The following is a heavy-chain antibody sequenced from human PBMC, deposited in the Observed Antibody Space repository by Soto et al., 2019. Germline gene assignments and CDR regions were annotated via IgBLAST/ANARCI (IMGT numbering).Heavy chain of an antibody. CDR3: AADRLRRAYYYGMDV. CDR2: IVVGSGNT. V-gene: IGHV1-58*01. D-gene: IGHD4-17*01. J-gene: IGHJ6*02. CDR1: GFTFTSSA. Sequence: SVKVSCKASGFTFTSSAVQWVRQARGQRLEWIGWIVVGSGNTNYAQKFQERVTITRDMSTSTAYMELSSLRPEDTAVYYCAADRLRRAYYYGMDVWGQGTTVTVSS.